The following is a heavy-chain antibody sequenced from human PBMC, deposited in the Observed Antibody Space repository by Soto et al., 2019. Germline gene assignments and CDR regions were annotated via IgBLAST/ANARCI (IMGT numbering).Heavy chain of an antibody. CDR3: AVTISSRAYYGMDV. CDR1: GGSISSSSYY. D-gene: IGHD2-2*01. Sequence: LSLTCTVSGGSISSSSYYWGWIRQPPGKGLEWIGSIYYSGSTYYNPSLKSRVTISVDTSKNQFSLKLSSVTAADTAVYYCAVTISSRAYYGMDVWGQGTTVTVSS. J-gene: IGHJ6*02. V-gene: IGHV4-39*01. CDR2: IYYSGST.